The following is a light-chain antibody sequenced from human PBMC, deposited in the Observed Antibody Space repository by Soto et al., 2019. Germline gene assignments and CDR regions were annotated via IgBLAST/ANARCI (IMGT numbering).Light chain of an antibody. Sequence: DIQMTQSPSTLSASVGDRVTITCRASQSISSRLAWYQQKPGKAPKFLIYDASTLESGVPSRFSGSGSGTEFTLTISSLQTEDFATYFCQQYDVYWTFGQGTKVEIK. J-gene: IGKJ1*01. CDR2: DAS. CDR3: QQYDVYWT. CDR1: QSISSR. V-gene: IGKV1-5*01.